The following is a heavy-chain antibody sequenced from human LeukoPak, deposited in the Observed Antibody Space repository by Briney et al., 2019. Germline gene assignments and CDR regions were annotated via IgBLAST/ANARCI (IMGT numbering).Heavy chain of an antibody. CDR1: GFSLATYW. V-gene: IGHV3-7*03. Sequence: GGSLRLSCAASGFSLATYWMSWVRQARGKGLEWVANIKQDGSEKFYVDSVKGRFTISRDNAKNSLYLQMNSLRAEDTAVYYCAKKYNTGLDPWGQGTLVTVSS. D-gene: IGHD1-14*01. J-gene: IGHJ5*02. CDR2: IKQDGSEK. CDR3: AKKYNTGLDP.